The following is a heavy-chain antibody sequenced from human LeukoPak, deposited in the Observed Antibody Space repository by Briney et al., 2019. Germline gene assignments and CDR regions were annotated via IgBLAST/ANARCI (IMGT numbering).Heavy chain of an antibody. CDR3: ARGRWPYYYYYGMDV. V-gene: IGHV1-69*13. CDR1: GGTFSSYA. D-gene: IGHD5-24*01. CDR2: IIPIFGTA. J-gene: IGHJ6*02. Sequence: SVKVSCKASGGTFSSYAISWVRQAPGQGLEWMGEIIPIFGTANYAQKFQGRVTITADESTSTAYMELSSLRSEDTAVYYCARGRWPYYYYYGMDVWGQGTTVTVSS.